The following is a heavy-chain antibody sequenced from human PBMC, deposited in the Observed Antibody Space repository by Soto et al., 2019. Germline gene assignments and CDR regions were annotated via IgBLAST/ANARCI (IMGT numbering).Heavy chain of an antibody. CDR1: GASISSRDYY. Sequence: SETLSLTCTVSGASISSRDYYWGWIRQTPGKGLEWIGNIDYNGVTYYNPSLKSRVTVSKDTSKNQFSLKVASVTAADTAIYYCGRVMIGTSRHTDSDYWGQGTQVTVS. V-gene: IGHV4-39*01. CDR3: GRVMIGTSRHTDSDY. J-gene: IGHJ4*02. CDR2: IDYNGVT. D-gene: IGHD2-8*01.